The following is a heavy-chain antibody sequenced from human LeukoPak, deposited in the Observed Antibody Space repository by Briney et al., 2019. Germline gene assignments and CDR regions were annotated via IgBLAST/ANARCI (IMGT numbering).Heavy chain of an antibody. V-gene: IGHV3-23*01. CDR2: ICGSGGST. Sequence: PGGSLRLSCAASGFTFSSYAMSWVRQAPGKGLEWVSAICGSGGSTYYADSVKGRFTISRDNSKNTLYLQMNSLRAEDTAVYYCATHPPEYGGNSEGNDAFDIWGQGTMVTVSS. CDR3: ATHPPEYGGNSEGNDAFDI. D-gene: IGHD4-23*01. J-gene: IGHJ3*02. CDR1: GFTFSSYA.